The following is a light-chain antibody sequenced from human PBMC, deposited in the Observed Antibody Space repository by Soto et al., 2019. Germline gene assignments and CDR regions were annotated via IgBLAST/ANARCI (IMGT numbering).Light chain of an antibody. CDR3: QHYNSYSEA. CDR1: QTISSW. Sequence: DIQMTQSPSTLSGSVGERVTITCRASQTISSWLAWYQQKPGKAPKLLIYKASTLKSGVPSRFSSSGSGTEFTLTISSLQPDDFATYYCQHYNSYSEAFGQGTKVDI. J-gene: IGKJ1*01. V-gene: IGKV1-5*03. CDR2: KAS.